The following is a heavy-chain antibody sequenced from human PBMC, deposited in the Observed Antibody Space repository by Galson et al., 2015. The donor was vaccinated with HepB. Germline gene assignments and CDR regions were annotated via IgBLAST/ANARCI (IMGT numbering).Heavy chain of an antibody. CDR2: ISGSGTRT. J-gene: IGHJ6*02. Sequence: LRLSCAASGFTFSNYAMTWVRQAPGKGLEWVSTISGSGTRTYYADSVKGRFTISRDYSRNTLYLQMSSLRVEDAAVYYCAKVGVTGGDSYQYYYGMDVWGLGTTVSVSS. CDR1: GFTFSNYA. CDR3: AKVGVTGGDSYQYYYGMDV. V-gene: IGHV3-23*01. D-gene: IGHD2-21*02.